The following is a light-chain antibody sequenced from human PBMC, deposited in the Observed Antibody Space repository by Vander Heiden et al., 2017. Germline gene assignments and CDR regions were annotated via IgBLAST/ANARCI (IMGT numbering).Light chain of an antibody. CDR2: DAS. V-gene: IGKV1-33*01. CDR1: QDIDKY. Sequence: DIQMTQSPSSLSPSVGDRVTITCQANQDIDKYLNWYQQKPGKAPKLLIYDASNLGTGVPSRFSGGGSGTDFTLTISSLQPEDIATYYCQRSDDFPYTFGQGTRLEI. CDR3: QRSDDFPYT. J-gene: IGKJ2*01.